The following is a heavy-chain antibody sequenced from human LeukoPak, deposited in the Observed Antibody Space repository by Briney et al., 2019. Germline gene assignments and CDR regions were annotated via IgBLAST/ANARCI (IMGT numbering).Heavy chain of an antibody. CDR3: ATGRGSSWYYQYFQH. CDR2: INHSGST. Sequence: PSETLSLTXAVYGGSFSGYYWSWIGQPPGKGLEWIGEINHSGSTNYNPSLKSRVTISVDTSKNQFSLKLSSVTAADTAVYYCATGRGSSWYYQYFQHWGQGTLVTVSS. CDR1: GGSFSGYY. J-gene: IGHJ1*01. V-gene: IGHV4-34*01. D-gene: IGHD6-13*01.